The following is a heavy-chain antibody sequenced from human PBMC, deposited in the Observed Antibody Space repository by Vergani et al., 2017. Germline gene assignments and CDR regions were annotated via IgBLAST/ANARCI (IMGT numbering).Heavy chain of an antibody. CDR2: IKQDGSEK. CDR3: ARGFGGITFGGVNDY. D-gene: IGHD3-16*01. CDR1: GFTFSSYW. J-gene: IGHJ4*02. V-gene: IGHV3-7*01. Sequence: EVQLVESGGGLVQPGGSLRLSCAASGFTFSSYWMSWVRQAPGKGLEWVANIKQDGSEKYYVDSVKGRFTISRDNAKNSLYLQMNSLRAEDTALYYCARGFGGITFGGVNDYWGQGTLVTVSS.